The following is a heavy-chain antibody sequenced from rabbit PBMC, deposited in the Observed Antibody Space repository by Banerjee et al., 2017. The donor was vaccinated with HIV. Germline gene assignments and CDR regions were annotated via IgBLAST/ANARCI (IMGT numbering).Heavy chain of an antibody. V-gene: IGHV1S47*01. J-gene: IGHJ4*01. CDR1: GIDFSTYG. Sequence: QEQLVESGGGLVTLGGSLKLSCKASGIDFSTYGISWVRQAPGKGLEWIAYIYPNYGRTDYASWVNGRFTISLDNAQNTVFLQMTSLTAADTATYFCARDPYGGYGGTSLWGPGTLVTVS. D-gene: IGHD2-1*01. CDR3: ARDPYGGYGGTSL. CDR2: IYPNYGRT.